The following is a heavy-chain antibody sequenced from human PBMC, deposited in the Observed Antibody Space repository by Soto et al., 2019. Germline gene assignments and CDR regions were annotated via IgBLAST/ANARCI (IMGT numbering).Heavy chain of an antibody. CDR3: ARQHRDVAVASAVDF. D-gene: IGHD6-19*01. J-gene: IGHJ4*02. Sequence: EVQLVESGGGSVQPGGSLRLSCAASGFTFSGSTIHWVRQTSGKGLEWVGRIPGKNNTYATAYAASVKGRFTISRDDSKNTAYLQMNSLKIEDTAMYYCARQHRDVAVASAVDFWGEGTLVTVSS. CDR1: GFTFSGST. CDR2: IPGKNNTYAT. V-gene: IGHV3-73*02.